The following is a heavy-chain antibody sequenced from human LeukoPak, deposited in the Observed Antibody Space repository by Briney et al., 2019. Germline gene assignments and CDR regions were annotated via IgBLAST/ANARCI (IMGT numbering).Heavy chain of an antibody. CDR2: IIPILGIA. Sequence: SVKVSCKASGGTFSSYAISWVRQAPGQGLEWMGRIIPILGIANYAQKFQGRVTITADKSTSTAYMELSSLRSEDTAVYYCARPSSSGPPYFDYWGQGTLVTVSS. D-gene: IGHD3-22*01. J-gene: IGHJ4*02. V-gene: IGHV1-69*04. CDR1: GGTFSSYA. CDR3: ARPSSSGPPYFDY.